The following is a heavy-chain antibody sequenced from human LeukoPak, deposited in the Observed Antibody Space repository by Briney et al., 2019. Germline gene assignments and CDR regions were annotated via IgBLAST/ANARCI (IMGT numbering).Heavy chain of an antibody. CDR1: GGSINNYY. V-gene: IGHV4-4*07. J-gene: IGHJ3*02. D-gene: IGHD2-15*01. CDR3: ARGRYCSADICSGGDAFDI. Sequence: PETLSLTCTVSGGSINNYYWSWIRQPAGKGLEWIGRIYTRGSTNYNPSLKSRVTMSVDTSKNQFSLKLSSVTAADTAVYYCARGRYCSADICSGGDAFDIWGQGTMVSVSS. CDR2: IYTRGST.